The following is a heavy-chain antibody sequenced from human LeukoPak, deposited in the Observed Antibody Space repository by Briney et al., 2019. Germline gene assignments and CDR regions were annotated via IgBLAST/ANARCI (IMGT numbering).Heavy chain of an antibody. J-gene: IGHJ5*02. CDR1: GGSISSGDYS. CDR2: IYHSGST. D-gene: IGHD3-10*01. Sequence: SETLSLTCAVSGGSISSGDYSWSWIRQPPGKGLEWIGYIYHSGSTYYNPSLKSRVTISVDRSKNQFSLKLSSMTAADTAVYYCARGSTMVRGVINSWFDPWGQGTLVTVSS. V-gene: IGHV4-30-2*01. CDR3: ARGSTMVRGVINSWFDP.